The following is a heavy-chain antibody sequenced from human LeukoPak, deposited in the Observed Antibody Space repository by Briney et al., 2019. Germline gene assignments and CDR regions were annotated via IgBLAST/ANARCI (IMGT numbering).Heavy chain of an antibody. J-gene: IGHJ4*02. CDR2: IYYSGST. Sequence: TSETLSLTCSVSGGSISSYYWGWIRQPPGKGLEWIGSIYYSGSTYYNPSLKSRVTIPVDTSKNQFSLKLSSVTAADTAVYYCARNPSRNFDYWGQGTLVTVSS. CDR1: GGSISSYY. D-gene: IGHD2-2*01. CDR3: ARNPSRNFDY. V-gene: IGHV4-39*01.